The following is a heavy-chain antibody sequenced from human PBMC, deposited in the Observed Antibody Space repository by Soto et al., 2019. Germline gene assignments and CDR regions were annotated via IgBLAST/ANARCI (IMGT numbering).Heavy chain of an antibody. CDR2: IYSSGTT. J-gene: IGHJ4*02. D-gene: IGHD2-15*01. CDR3: ARTGGYERRPPDY. CDR1: SDSMAPYY. V-gene: IGHV4-59*01. Sequence: QVQLHESGPGLVKPSETLSLTCSVSSDSMAPYYWTWIRQTPGGGLEWIGYIYSSGTTKYNPSLQSRVTISMNTAKSQFSLRLESVTAADTAVYYCARTGGYERRPPDYWGRGTLVTVSS.